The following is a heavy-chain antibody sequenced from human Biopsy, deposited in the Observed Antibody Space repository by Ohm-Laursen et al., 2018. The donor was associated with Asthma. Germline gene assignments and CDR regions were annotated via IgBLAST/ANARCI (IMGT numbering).Heavy chain of an antibody. CDR1: GGSISSFH. Sequence: SQTLSLTCSVYGGSISSFHWSWIRQHPGKGLEWIGFIYYSGSTYYNPSLKSRVSISIDTSKNQFSLKLSSVTAADTAVYYCARTQDYYDSRGYYRSFDYWGQGTLVTVSS. V-gene: IGHV4-31*03. CDR2: IYYSGST. J-gene: IGHJ4*02. CDR3: ARTQDYYDSRGYYRSFDY. D-gene: IGHD3-22*01.